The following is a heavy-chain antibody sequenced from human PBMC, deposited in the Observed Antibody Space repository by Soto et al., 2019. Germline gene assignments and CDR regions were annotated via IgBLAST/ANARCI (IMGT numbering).Heavy chain of an antibody. CDR2: IYWDDDK. CDR1: GFSLSTSGVG. V-gene: IGHV2-5*02. J-gene: IGHJ5*02. CDR3: AHRLGGSKRGWFDP. Sequence: QITLKESGPTLVKPTQTLTLTCTFSGFSLSTSGVGVGWIRQPPGKALEWLALIYWDDDKRYSPSLKSRLTTTKDTSKNQVVLTMTNMDPVDTATYYCAHRLGGSKRGWFDPWGQGTLVTVSS. D-gene: IGHD1-26*01.